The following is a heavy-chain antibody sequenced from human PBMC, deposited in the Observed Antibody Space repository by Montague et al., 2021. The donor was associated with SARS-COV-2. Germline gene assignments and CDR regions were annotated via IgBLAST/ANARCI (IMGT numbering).Heavy chain of an antibody. CDR1: GFTVSSNY. D-gene: IGHD6-19*01. V-gene: IGHV3-53*05. CDR2: MYSGSIT. Sequence: SLRLSCAASGFTVSSNYMSWVRQAPGKGLEGVSVMYSGSITYYADSVKGRFTISRDKSKNTLYLQMNSLRAEDTAVYYCARDHGSGWFTFDYWGQGTPVTVSS. J-gene: IGHJ4*02. CDR3: ARDHGSGWFTFDY.